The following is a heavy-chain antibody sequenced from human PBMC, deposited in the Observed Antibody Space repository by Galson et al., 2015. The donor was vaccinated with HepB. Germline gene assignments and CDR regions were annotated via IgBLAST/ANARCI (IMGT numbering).Heavy chain of an antibody. D-gene: IGHD6-19*01. CDR3: ARDRLPQWLPRRNAFDI. V-gene: IGHV1-18*01. Sequence: SAKVSCKASGYTFTSYGISWVRQAPGQGLEWMGWISAYNGNTNYAQKLQGRVTMTTDTSTSTAYMELRSLRSDDTAVYYCARDRLPQWLPRRNAFDIWGQGTMVTVSS. CDR1: GYTFTSYG. J-gene: IGHJ3*02. CDR2: ISAYNGNT.